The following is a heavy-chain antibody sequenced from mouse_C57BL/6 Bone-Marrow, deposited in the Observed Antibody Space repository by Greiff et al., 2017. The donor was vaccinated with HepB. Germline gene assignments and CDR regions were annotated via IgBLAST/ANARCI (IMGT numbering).Heavy chain of an antibody. Sequence: VQGVESGPGLVQPSQSLSITCTVSGFSLTSYGVHWVRQSPGKGLEWLGVIWSGGSTDYNAAFISRLSISKDNSKSQVFFKMNSLQADDTAIYYCARNCHYGSYYAMDYWGQGTSVTVSS. D-gene: IGHD1-1*01. CDR1: GFSLTSYG. V-gene: IGHV2-2*01. CDR3: ARNCHYGSYYAMDY. CDR2: IWSGGST. J-gene: IGHJ4*01.